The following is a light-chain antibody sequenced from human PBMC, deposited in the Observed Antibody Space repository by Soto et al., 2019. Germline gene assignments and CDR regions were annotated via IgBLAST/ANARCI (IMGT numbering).Light chain of an antibody. CDR2: DAS. CDR1: QSVSYY. CDR3: QQRSNWPRLT. J-gene: IGKJ4*01. Sequence: IVLTQSPATLSLSPGDRATLSCRASQSVSYYLAWYQQKPGQAPRLLIYDASNRATGVPARFSGSGSGTDFTLTISTLEPEDSAVYYCQQRSNWPRLTFCGGTKVEIK. V-gene: IGKV3-11*01.